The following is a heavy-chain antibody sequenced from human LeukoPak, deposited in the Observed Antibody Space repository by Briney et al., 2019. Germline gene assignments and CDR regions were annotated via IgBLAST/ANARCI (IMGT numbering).Heavy chain of an antibody. CDR2: IKPDGSLI. D-gene: IGHD1-26*01. CDR3: AKWELYSGFYYIDY. Sequence: GGSLRLSCAASGFTFSSYWMTWVRQGPGKGLEWVANIKPDGSLIYYVDSVKGRFTNSRDNAKNSLYLQMNSLRAEDTAVYYCAKWELYSGFYYIDYWGQGTLATVSS. CDR1: GFTFSSYW. V-gene: IGHV3-7*01. J-gene: IGHJ4*02.